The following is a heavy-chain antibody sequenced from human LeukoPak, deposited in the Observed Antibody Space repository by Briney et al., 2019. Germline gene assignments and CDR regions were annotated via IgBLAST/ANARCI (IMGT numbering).Heavy chain of an antibody. CDR2: ISSSSSYI. V-gene: IGHV3-21*01. CDR3: ARDTDYYDSSGYYLSRFDY. CDR1: GFIFSSYA. Sequence: GGSLRLSCAASGFIFSSYAMSWVRQAPGKGLEWVSSISSSSSYIYYADSVKGRFTISRDNAKNSLYLQMNSLRAEDTAVYYCARDTDYYDSSGYYLSRFDYWGQGTLVTVSS. D-gene: IGHD3-22*01. J-gene: IGHJ4*02.